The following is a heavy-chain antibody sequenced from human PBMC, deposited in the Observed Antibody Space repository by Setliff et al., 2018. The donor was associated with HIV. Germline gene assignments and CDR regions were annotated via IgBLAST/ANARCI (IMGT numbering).Heavy chain of an antibody. D-gene: IGHD1-26*01. V-gene: IGHV3-23*01. CDR1: GFPFSSYA. J-gene: IGHJ4*02. CDR3: AKTLERKWEAFDG. Sequence: QSGGSLRLSCGAFGFPFSSYAMSWVRQAPGKGLEWVSTIHDTDGGTYYTDSVKGRFTIGRDNSKNTLFLQMSSLRPEDTAIYYCAKTLERKWEAFDGWGQGALVTVSS. CDR2: IHDTDGGT.